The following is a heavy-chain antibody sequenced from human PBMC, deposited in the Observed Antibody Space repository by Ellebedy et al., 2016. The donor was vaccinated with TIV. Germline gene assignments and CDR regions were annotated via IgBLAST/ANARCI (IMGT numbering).Heavy chain of an antibody. J-gene: IGHJ4*02. Sequence: GESLKISCAASGFTFSKYWMHWVRQAPGQGLVWVARIDSDGSTTNYADSVKGRFTISRDKAKSTLYLQMSSLRAEDTAVYYCAHVVATTDFDCWGQGTLVTVSS. V-gene: IGHV3-74*01. D-gene: IGHD1-26*01. CDR1: GFTFSKYW. CDR3: AHVVATTDFDC. CDR2: IDSDGSTT.